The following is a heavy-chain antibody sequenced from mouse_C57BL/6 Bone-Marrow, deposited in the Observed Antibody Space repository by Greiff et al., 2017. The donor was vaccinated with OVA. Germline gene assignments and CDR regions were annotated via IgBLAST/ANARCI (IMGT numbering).Heavy chain of an antibody. CDR2: IDPENGDT. J-gene: IGHJ2*01. CDR1: GFNIKDDY. D-gene: IGHD1-1*02. V-gene: IGHV14-4*01. Sequence: VQLQQSGAELVRPGASVKLSCTASGFNIKDDYMHWVKQRPEQGLEWIGWIDPENGDTEYASKFQGKATITADTSSNTAYLQLSSLTSEDTAVYYCTTLWADYFDYWGQGTTLTVSS. CDR3: TTLWADYFDY.